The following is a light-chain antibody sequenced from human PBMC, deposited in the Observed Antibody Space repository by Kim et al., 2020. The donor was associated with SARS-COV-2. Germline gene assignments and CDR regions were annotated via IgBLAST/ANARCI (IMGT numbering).Light chain of an antibody. Sequence: NFMLTQPRSVSESPGQTVTISCTRDIGSIATKYVQWYQQRPGSAPTPLIYEDDQRASGVPDRFSGSIDISSNSATLTISGLKTDDEADYFCQSYDSTSVVFGGGTQLTVL. V-gene: IGLV6-57*04. J-gene: IGLJ2*01. CDR1: IGSIATKY. CDR3: QSYDSTSVV. CDR2: EDD.